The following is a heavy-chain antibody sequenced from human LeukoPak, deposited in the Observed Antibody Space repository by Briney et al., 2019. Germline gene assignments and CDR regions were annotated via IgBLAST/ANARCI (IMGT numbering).Heavy chain of an antibody. CDR1: LDSTTSNF. D-gene: IGHD1-14*01. CDR2: IHRSGSP. Sequence: SETLSLTCTVSLDSTTSNFWSWVRQPPGKGLEWIGEIHRSGSPNYNPSLQSRVTVSIDRSRNQIALELSSVTAADTAVYYCAREILGGFNPGAYWGQGTLVTVSS. CDR3: AREILGGFNPGAY. J-gene: IGHJ4*02. V-gene: IGHV4-4*02.